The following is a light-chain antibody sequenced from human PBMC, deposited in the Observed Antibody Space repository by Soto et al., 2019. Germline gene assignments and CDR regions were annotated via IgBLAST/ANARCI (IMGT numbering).Light chain of an antibody. CDR1: QSVSSSY. J-gene: IGKJ3*01. V-gene: IGKV3-20*01. CDR3: QQYGSSSFT. Sequence: EIVLTQSPGTLSLSPGERATLSCRASQSVSSSYLAWYQQKPGQAPRLLIYVASSRATGIPDRFSGSGSGTDFTLTISRLEPEDFAVYYCQQYGSSSFTFGPGTKVAIK. CDR2: VAS.